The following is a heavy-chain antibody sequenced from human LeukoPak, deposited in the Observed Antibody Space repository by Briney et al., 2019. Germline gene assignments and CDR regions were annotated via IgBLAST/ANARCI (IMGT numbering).Heavy chain of an antibody. V-gene: IGHV4-59*01. CDR1: GGSISSYY. D-gene: IGHD3-22*01. Sequence: SETLSLTCTVSGGSISSYYWSWIRQPPGKGLEWIGYIYYSGSTNYNPSLKSRVTISVDTSKNQFSLELSSVTAADTAVYYCARDRSSSGYPDYWGQGTLVTVSS. CDR3: ARDRSSSGYPDY. J-gene: IGHJ4*02. CDR2: IYYSGST.